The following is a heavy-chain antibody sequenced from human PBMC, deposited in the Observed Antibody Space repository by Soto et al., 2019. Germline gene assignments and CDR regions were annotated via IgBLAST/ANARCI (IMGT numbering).Heavy chain of an antibody. CDR1: GDSISSGGYS. CDR3: ARHQGGGLGDHFDY. V-gene: IGHV4-30-2*01. Sequence: SETLSLTCAVSGDSISSGGYSWNWIRQPPGKGLEWIGYIYHSGGTDYNPSLKSRVTITVDSSNNQFSLKLNSVTAADTAVYYCARHQGGGLGDHFDYWGQGTLVTVSS. CDR2: IYHSGGT. D-gene: IGHD3-16*01. J-gene: IGHJ4*02.